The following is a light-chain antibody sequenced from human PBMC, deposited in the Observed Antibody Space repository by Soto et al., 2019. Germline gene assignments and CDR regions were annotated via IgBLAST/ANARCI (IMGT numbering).Light chain of an antibody. CDR3: QQYSTYTPRT. V-gene: IGKV3-11*01. CDR1: QTVSSS. Sequence: EILLTHSPGTLSLSPGERATLSCRASQTVSSSLAWYQQKPGQAPRLLIYEASNRATGIPARFSGSGSGTEFTLTISSLQPDDFATYYCQQYSTYTPRTFGQGTKVDIK. J-gene: IGKJ1*01. CDR2: EAS.